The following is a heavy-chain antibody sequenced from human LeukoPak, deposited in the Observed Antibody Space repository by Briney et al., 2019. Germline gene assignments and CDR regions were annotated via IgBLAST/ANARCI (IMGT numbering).Heavy chain of an antibody. D-gene: IGHD3-10*01. CDR2: IESNIDGGST. V-gene: IGHV3-15*04. CDR1: GFTFANAW. Sequence: PGGSLRLSCAASGFTFANAWVSWVRQAPGKGLEWVGRIESNIDGGSTDYAAPVKGRFTISRDDSRKTLFLQMNSLKTEDTAVYYCTTVVWFGGLLGYWGQGVLVTVSS. CDR3: TTVVWFGGLLGY. J-gene: IGHJ4*02.